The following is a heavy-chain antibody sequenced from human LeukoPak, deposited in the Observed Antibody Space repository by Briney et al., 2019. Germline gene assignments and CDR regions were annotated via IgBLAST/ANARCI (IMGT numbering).Heavy chain of an antibody. CDR2: ISGSGGST. Sequence: GGSLRLSCAASGFTFSSYAMSWVRQAPGKGLEWVSAISGSGGSTYYADSVKGRFTISKDNSKNTLYLQMNSLRGEDTAVYHCAKDRLGESGDLDYWGQGTLVPVSS. D-gene: IGHD1-26*01. J-gene: IGHJ4*02. V-gene: IGHV3-23*01. CDR3: AKDRLGESGDLDY. CDR1: GFTFSSYA.